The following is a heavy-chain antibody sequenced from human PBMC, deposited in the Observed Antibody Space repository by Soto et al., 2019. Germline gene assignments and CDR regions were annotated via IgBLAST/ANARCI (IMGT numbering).Heavy chain of an antibody. Sequence: ESGGGLVQPGGSLRLSCAASGFTFSSYAMSWVRQAPGKGLEWVSAISGSGGSTYYADSVKGRFTISRDNSQNTLYLQMNSLRAEDTAVYYCAKAKDSSSWYPVYFQHWGQGTLVTVSS. J-gene: IGHJ1*01. CDR1: GFTFSSYA. CDR3: AKAKDSSSWYPVYFQH. CDR2: ISGSGGST. V-gene: IGHV3-23*01. D-gene: IGHD6-13*01.